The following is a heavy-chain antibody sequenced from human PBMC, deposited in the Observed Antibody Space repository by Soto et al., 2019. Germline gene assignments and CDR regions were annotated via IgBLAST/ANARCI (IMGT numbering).Heavy chain of an antibody. CDR1: GFSLHMYG. D-gene: IGHD2-2*01. CDR3: AKDRVSQLLPIWPDP. Sequence: LRLSCADSGFSLHMYGMHRLHHAQGKGLKWVAYVSSDGRNDDYADCVKGRFTITGDNSKSTLFLHLTSLRVDDTAVYYCAKDRVSQLLPIWPDPWGQGTLVTVSS. J-gene: IGHJ5*02. V-gene: IGHV3-30*18. CDR2: VSSDGRND.